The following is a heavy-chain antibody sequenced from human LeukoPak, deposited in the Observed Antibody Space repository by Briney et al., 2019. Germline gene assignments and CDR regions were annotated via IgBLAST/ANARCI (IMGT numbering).Heavy chain of an antibody. CDR1: GGSISSYY. V-gene: IGHV4-59*08. D-gene: IGHD6-13*01. J-gene: IGHJ5*02. Sequence: SETLSLTCSVSGGSISSYYWSWIRQPPGKGLEWIGYIYYSGSTNYNPSLKSRVTISVDTSKNQFSLKLSSVTAADTAVYYCARQSSSWYEINWFDPWGQGTLVTVSS. CDR2: IYYSGST. CDR3: ARQSSSWYEINWFDP.